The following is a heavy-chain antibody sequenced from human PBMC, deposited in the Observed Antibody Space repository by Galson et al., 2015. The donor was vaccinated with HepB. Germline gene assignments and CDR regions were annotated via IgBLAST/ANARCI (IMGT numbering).Heavy chain of an antibody. CDR3: ARHRYFDY. J-gene: IGHJ4*02. CDR2: IFPADSDT. CDR1: GFSFTSWW. Sequence: QSGAEVKKSGESLKISCKASGFSFTSWWIAWVRQMPGKGLEWMGIIFPADSDTRYNPSFQGQVTISADKSINTAYLQWSSLRASDTAMYYCARHRYFDYWGQGTLVTVSS. V-gene: IGHV5-51*01.